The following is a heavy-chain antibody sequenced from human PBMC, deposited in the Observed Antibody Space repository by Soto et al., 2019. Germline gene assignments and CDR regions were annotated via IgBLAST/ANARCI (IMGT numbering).Heavy chain of an antibody. CDR1: GNTFTNYY. CDR3: ARGGHVVVVTAAFDY. Sequence: QVQLMQSGAEVKKPGASVKVSCKASGNTFTNYYIHWVRQAPGQGLEWMGTINPSGGHTTYAQKFLGRVPMTRDTSTGTLSMELTSLRSEDTAVYYCARGGHVVVVTAAFDYWGQGTLVTVSS. CDR2: INPSGGHT. J-gene: IGHJ4*02. V-gene: IGHV1-46*01. D-gene: IGHD2-21*02.